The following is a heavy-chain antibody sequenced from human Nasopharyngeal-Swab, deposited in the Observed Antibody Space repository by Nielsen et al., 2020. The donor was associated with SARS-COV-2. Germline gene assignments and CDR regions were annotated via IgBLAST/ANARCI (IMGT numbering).Heavy chain of an antibody. D-gene: IGHD1-1*01. J-gene: IGHJ4*02. CDR2: IHHSGKI. CDR1: GGSTSSDYW. CDR3: ARGGNWQFDY. Sequence: GSLRLSCAVSGGSTSSDYWWTWVRQPPGRGLEWIGEIHHSGKINYNPSLKSRVTILVDKSKNQFSLNLSSVTAADTAVYYCARGGNWQFDYWGQGTLVSVSS. V-gene: IGHV4-4*02.